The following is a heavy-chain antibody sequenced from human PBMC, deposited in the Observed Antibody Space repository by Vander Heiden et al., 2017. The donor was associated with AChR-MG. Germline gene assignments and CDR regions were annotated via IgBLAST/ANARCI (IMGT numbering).Heavy chain of an antibody. CDR1: QYPFTSYY. CDR2: IDPSGGST. Sequence: QVQLVQSGAEVKKPGASVKLSCKASQYPFTSYYMHWVRQGPGQGLEWMGLIDPSGGSTTYPQKFQGRVTITRDTSTSTVYLELSSLRSEDTAVYYCARGEYRRGWYFYYWGRGTLVTVSS. V-gene: IGHV1-46*01. CDR3: ARGEYRRGWYFYY. J-gene: IGHJ4*02. D-gene: IGHD6-19*01.